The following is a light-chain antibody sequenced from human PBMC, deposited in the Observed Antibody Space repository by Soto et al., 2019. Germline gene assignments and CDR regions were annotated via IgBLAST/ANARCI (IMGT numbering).Light chain of an antibody. V-gene: IGKV3-11*01. CDR3: QQRSNWPKT. Sequence: EIVLTQSPGTLSLSPGERATLSCRASQSVTSSYLAWYQQKPGQAPRLLIYDASNRATGIPARFGGSGSGTDFTLTISSLEPEDFAVYYCQQRSNWPKTFGQGTKVEIK. CDR2: DAS. J-gene: IGKJ1*01. CDR1: QSVTSSY.